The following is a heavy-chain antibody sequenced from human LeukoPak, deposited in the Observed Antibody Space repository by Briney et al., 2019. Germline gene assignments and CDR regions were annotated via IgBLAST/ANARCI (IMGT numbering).Heavy chain of an antibody. Sequence: GGSLRLSCAASGFPFSSYEVNWVRQAPGKGLEWVSYISSSGSIIYYADSVKGRFTISRDNAKNSLYLQMNSLRADDTAVYYCARGSITIFGVVTLWGQGTLVTVSS. J-gene: IGHJ4*02. CDR3: ARGSITIFGVVTL. CDR1: GFPFSSYE. CDR2: ISSSGSII. D-gene: IGHD3-3*01. V-gene: IGHV3-48*03.